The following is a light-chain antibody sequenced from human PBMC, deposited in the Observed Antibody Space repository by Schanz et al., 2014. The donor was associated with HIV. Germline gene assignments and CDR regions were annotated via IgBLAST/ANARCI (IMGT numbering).Light chain of an antibody. V-gene: IGLV2-14*01. J-gene: IGLJ2*01. Sequence: QSVLTQPASVSGSPGQSITISCTGDSIDVGGYDYVSWYQQPPGTAPKLMIYDVSNRPSGVPDRFSGSKSGNTASLTISGLQAEDETDYYCTSYTISNVLFGGGTKLTVL. CDR1: SIDVGGYDY. CDR3: TSYTISNVL. CDR2: DVS.